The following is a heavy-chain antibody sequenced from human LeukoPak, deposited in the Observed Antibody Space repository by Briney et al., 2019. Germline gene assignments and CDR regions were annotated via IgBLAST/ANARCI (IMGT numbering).Heavy chain of an antibody. D-gene: IGHD5-24*01. J-gene: IGHJ4*02. Sequence: SETLSLTCTVSGGSISSYYWSWIRQPAGKGLEWIGRIYTSGSTNYNPSLKSRVTMSVDTSKNQFSLKLSSVTAADTAVYYCARDGRRDGYKELDYWGQGTLVTVSS. CDR2: IYTSGST. CDR1: GGSISSYY. V-gene: IGHV4-4*07. CDR3: ARDGRRDGYKELDY.